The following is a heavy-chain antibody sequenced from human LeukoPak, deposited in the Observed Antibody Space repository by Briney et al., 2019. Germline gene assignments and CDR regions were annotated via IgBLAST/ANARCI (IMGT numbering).Heavy chain of an antibody. J-gene: IGHJ4*02. CDR2: IYYNGST. D-gene: IGHD3-3*01. CDR1: GGSISSGGYY. CDR3: ASQFWSGFY. Sequence: SETLSLTCTVSGGSISSGGYYWSWIPQHPGKGLEWIGYIYYNGSTNYNPSLKSRVTMSVDTSKNQFSLKLSSVTAADTAVYYCASQFWSGFYWGQGTLVTVSS. V-gene: IGHV4-61*08.